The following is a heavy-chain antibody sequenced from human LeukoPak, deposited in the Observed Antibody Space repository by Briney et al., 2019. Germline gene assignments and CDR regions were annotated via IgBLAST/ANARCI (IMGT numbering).Heavy chain of an antibody. CDR1: GFTFSSYW. CDR3: ARDDSYYDILSSGVYYYGMDV. J-gene: IGHJ6*02. V-gene: IGHV3-7*01. CDR2: IKQDGSEK. Sequence: GGSLRLSCAASGFTFSSYWMSWVRQAPGKGLEWVANIKQDGSEKYYVDSVKGRFTISRDNAKNSLYLQMNSLRAEDTAVYYCARDDSYYDILSSGVYYYGMDVWGQGTTVTVSS. D-gene: IGHD3-9*01.